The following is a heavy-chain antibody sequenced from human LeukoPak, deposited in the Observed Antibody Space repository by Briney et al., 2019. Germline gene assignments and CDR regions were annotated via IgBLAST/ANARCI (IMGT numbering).Heavy chain of an antibody. CDR2: ISAYNGYT. Sequence: ASVKVSCKASGYTFTSYGISWVRQAPGQGLEWMGWISAYNGYTNYAQKLQGRVTMTTDTSTSTAYMELRSLRSDDTAVYYCARDYYYDSSGYLGFGAFDIWGQGTMVTVSS. V-gene: IGHV1-18*01. CDR1: GYTFTSYG. D-gene: IGHD3-22*01. CDR3: ARDYYYDSSGYLGFGAFDI. J-gene: IGHJ3*02.